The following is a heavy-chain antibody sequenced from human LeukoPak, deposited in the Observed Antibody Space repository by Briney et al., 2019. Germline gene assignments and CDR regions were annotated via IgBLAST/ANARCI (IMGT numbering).Heavy chain of an antibody. D-gene: IGHD3-10*01. J-gene: IGHJ4*02. CDR3: ARGTDYGSGSHDY. Sequence: SSETLSLICAVYGGSFSGYYWSWIRQPPGKGLEWIGEINHSGSTNYNPSLKSRVTISVDTSKNQFSLKLSSVTAADTAVYYCARGTDYGSGSHDYWGQGTLVTVSS. CDR2: INHSGST. V-gene: IGHV4-34*01. CDR1: GGSFSGYY.